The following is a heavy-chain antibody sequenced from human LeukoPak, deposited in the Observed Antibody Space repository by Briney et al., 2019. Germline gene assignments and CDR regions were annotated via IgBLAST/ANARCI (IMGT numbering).Heavy chain of an antibody. CDR1: GFTFSTYW. Sequence: GGSLRLSCAASGFTFSTYWMSWVRQAPGKGLEWVSFIRSKVFGGTTEYAASVKGRFTISRDDSKSIAYLQMKSLKTEDTAVYYCTRERVRGYSYGDPGYWGQGTLVTVSS. CDR2: IRSKVFGGTT. J-gene: IGHJ4*02. D-gene: IGHD5-18*01. V-gene: IGHV3-49*04. CDR3: TRERVRGYSYGDPGY.